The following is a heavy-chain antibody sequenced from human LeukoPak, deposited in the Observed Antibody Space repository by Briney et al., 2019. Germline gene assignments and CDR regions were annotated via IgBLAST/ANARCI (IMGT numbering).Heavy chain of an antibody. Sequence: SETLSLTCTVSGGSISSYYWSWIRQPPGKGLEWIGYIYYSGSTNYNPSLKSRVTISVDTSKNQFSLKLSSVTVADTAVYYCARYLVNRYYYYGMDVWGQGTTVTVSS. D-gene: IGHD4-23*01. J-gene: IGHJ6*02. V-gene: IGHV4-59*01. CDR3: ARYLVNRYYYYGMDV. CDR1: GGSISSYY. CDR2: IYYSGST.